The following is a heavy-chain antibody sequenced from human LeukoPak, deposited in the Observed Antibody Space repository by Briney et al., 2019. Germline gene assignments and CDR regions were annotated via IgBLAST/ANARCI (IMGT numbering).Heavy chain of an antibody. D-gene: IGHD6-13*01. CDR2: IYYSGRT. J-gene: IGHJ4*02. CDR3: ARRIAAADPYSFDY. Sequence: PSETLSLTCTVSGGSISSSSYYWGWIRQPPGKGLEWIGRIYYSGRTYYNPSLKRRVTISVDTSKTQFSLKLRSVTTADPAVYYCARRIAAADPYSFDYWGQGTLVTVSS. CDR1: GGSISSSSYY. V-gene: IGHV4-39*01.